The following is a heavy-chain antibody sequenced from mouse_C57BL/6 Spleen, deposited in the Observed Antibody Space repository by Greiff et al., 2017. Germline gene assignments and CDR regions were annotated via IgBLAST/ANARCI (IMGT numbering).Heavy chain of an antibody. CDR3: ARHEERDYDYDGFAY. J-gene: IGHJ3*01. D-gene: IGHD2-4*01. V-gene: IGHV1-62-2*01. CDR2: FYPGSGSI. Sequence: VQRVESGAELVKPGASVKLSCKASGYTFTEYTIHWVKQRSGQGLEWIGWFYPGSGSIKYNEKFKDKATLTADKSSSTVYMELSRLTSEDSAVYFCARHEERDYDYDGFAYWGQGTLVTVSA. CDR1: GYTFTEYT.